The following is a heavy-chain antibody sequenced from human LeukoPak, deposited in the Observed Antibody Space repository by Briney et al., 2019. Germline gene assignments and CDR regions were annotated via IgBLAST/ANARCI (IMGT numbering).Heavy chain of an antibody. CDR2: IYYSGST. V-gene: IGHV4-30-4*08. Sequence: SETLSLTCTVSGGSLSSGDYYWSWIRQPPGKGLEWIGYIYYSGSTYYNPSLKSRVTISVDTSKNQFSLKLSSVTAADTAVYYCAREEAGVVPAAIAYYYMDVWGKGTTVTVSS. J-gene: IGHJ6*03. CDR1: GGSLSSGDYY. CDR3: AREEAGVVPAAIAYYYMDV. D-gene: IGHD2-2*01.